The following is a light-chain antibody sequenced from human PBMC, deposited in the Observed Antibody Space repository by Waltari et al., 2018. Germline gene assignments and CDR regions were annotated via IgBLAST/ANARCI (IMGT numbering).Light chain of an antibody. V-gene: IGKV3D-15*01. CDR1: QSVSSN. CDR3: QQYNNWPPLT. CDR2: GAA. J-gene: IGKJ4*01. Sequence: EIVMMQSPATLSVSPGERATLSCRASQSVSSNLAWYQQKPGQAPRLLSYGAATRATGIPARFSGSGSGTEYTLTISSLQSEDVAVYYCQQYNNWPPLTFGGGTKVEIK.